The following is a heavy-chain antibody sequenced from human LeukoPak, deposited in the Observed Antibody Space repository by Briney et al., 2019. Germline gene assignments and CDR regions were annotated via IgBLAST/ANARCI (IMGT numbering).Heavy chain of an antibody. J-gene: IGHJ4*02. CDR1: GFTFHDYA. CDR3: AKGPGYCYDSGSSNFDY. V-gene: IGHV3-9*01. Sequence: GGSLRLSCAASGFTFHDYAMHWVRQAPGKGLEWVSGISWNSGTIGYADSVKGRFTISRDNTKNSLYLQMNSLRVEDTALYYCAKGPGYCYDSGSSNFDYWGQGTLVTVSS. CDR2: ISWNSGTI. D-gene: IGHD3-10*01.